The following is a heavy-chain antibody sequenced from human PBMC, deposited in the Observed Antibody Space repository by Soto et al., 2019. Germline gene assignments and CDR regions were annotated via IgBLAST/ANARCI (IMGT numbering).Heavy chain of an antibody. D-gene: IGHD3-9*01. V-gene: IGHV3-30*18. CDR2: ISYDGSNK. CDR1: GFTFSSYG. CDR3: AKAYDILTGPLWY. Sequence: PGGSLRLSCAASGFTFSSYGMHWVRQAPGKGLEWVAVISYDGSNKYYADSVKGRFTISRDNSKNTLYLQMNSLRAEDTAVYYCAKAYDILTGPLWYWGQGTLVTVSS. J-gene: IGHJ4*02.